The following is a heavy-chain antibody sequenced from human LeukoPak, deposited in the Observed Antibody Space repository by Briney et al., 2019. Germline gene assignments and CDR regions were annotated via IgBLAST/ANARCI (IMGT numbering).Heavy chain of an antibody. Sequence: SETLSLTCTVSGGSISSRNWWSWVRQPPGKGLEWIGEIYHSGSTNYNPSLKTRVTISVDKSKNQFSLKLSSVTAADTAVYYCARASHDYGDYSHFDYWGQGTLVTVSS. CDR1: GGSISSRNW. J-gene: IGHJ4*02. V-gene: IGHV4-4*02. CDR3: ARASHDYGDYSHFDY. D-gene: IGHD4-17*01. CDR2: IYHSGST.